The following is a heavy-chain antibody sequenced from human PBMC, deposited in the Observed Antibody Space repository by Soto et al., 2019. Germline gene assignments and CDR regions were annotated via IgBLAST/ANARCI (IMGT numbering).Heavy chain of an antibody. D-gene: IGHD3-3*01. CDR1: GFTFSSYS. V-gene: IGHV3-21*01. Sequence: PGGSLRLSCAASGFTFSSYSMNWVRQAPGKGLEWVSSISSSSSYIYYADSVKGRFTISRDNAKNSLYLQMNSLRAEDTAVYYCARENYDFWSGSNPPYYFDYWGQGTLVTVSS. CDR3: ARENYDFWSGSNPPYYFDY. CDR2: ISSSSSYI. J-gene: IGHJ4*02.